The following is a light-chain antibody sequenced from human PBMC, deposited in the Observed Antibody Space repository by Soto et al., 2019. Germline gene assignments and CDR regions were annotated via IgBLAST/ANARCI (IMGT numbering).Light chain of an antibody. CDR3: QQYNNWPRT. J-gene: IGKJ1*01. V-gene: IGKV3-15*01. CDR1: QSVSSN. CDR2: GAS. Sequence: EIVMTQSPATLSVSPGERATLSCRASQSVSSNLAWYQQKPGQVPRLLIYGASTRATGISARFSGSGSGTEFTLTISSLQSEDFAVYYCQQYNNWPRTFGQGTKVEIK.